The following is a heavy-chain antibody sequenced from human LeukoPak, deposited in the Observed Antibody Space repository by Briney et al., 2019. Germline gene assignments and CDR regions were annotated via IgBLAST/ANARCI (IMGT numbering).Heavy chain of an antibody. Sequence: ASVKVSCKASGYTFTSYDINWVRQATGQGLEWMGWMNPNSGNTGYAQKFQGRVTMTRNTSISTAYMELSSLRSEDTAVYYCARGAVLLWFGEGKNYFDYWRQGTLVTVSS. D-gene: IGHD3-10*01. CDR1: GYTFTSYD. V-gene: IGHV1-8*01. CDR3: ARGAVLLWFGEGKNYFDY. J-gene: IGHJ4*02. CDR2: MNPNSGNT.